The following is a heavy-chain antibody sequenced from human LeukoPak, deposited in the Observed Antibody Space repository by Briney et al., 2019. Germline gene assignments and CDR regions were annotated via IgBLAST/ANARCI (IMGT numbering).Heavy chain of an antibody. Sequence: SQTLSLTCALSGDIFSSYSAAWSWLRQSPSRGLQWLGRTYYRSNLYNDYAVSVKSRITINPDTSKNQFSLQLTSVTPEDTAVYYCARSGGHDAFDIWGQGTMVTVSS. J-gene: IGHJ3*02. D-gene: IGHD4-23*01. CDR3: ARSGGHDAFDI. CDR1: GDIFSSYSAA. V-gene: IGHV6-1*01. CDR2: TYYRSNLYN.